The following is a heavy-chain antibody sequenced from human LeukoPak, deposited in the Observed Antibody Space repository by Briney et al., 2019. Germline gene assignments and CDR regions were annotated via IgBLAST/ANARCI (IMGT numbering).Heavy chain of an antibody. CDR1: GGTFSSYA. Sequence: EASVKVSCKASGGTFSSYAISWVRQAPGQGLEWMGGIIPIFGTANYAQKFQGRVTITADESTSTAYMELSSLRSEDTAVYYCARSITMVYYYYYMDVWGKGTTVTISS. D-gene: IGHD3-10*01. CDR3: ARSITMVYYYYYMDV. V-gene: IGHV1-69*13. CDR2: IIPIFGTA. J-gene: IGHJ6*03.